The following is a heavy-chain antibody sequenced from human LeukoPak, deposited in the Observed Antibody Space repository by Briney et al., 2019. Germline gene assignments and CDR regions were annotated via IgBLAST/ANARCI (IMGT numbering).Heavy chain of an antibody. J-gene: IGHJ4*02. CDR2: IRDKANSYAT. CDR3: TRWDCTTTGCYPFDY. Sequence: GGSLRLSCAASGFTFSGSAIHWVRQASGKGLEWVGRIRDKANSYATAYIASVKGRFTISRDDSKDTAYLQMSSLKTEDTAVYYCTRWDCTTTGCYPFDYWGQGTLVTVSS. D-gene: IGHD2-2*01. V-gene: IGHV3-73*01. CDR1: GFTFSGSA.